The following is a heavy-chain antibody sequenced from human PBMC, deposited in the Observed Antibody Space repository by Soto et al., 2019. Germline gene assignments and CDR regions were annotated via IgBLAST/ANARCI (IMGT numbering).Heavy chain of an antibody. Sequence: PSETLSLTCTVSGGSISSYYWSWIRQPPGKGLEWIGYIYYSGSTNYNPSLKSRVTISVDTSKNQFSLKLSSVTAADTAVYYCAATSTIFGVAPYFQHWGQGTLVTV. CDR1: GGSISSYY. D-gene: IGHD3-3*01. CDR3: AATSTIFGVAPYFQH. V-gene: IGHV4-59*01. CDR2: IYYSGST. J-gene: IGHJ1*01.